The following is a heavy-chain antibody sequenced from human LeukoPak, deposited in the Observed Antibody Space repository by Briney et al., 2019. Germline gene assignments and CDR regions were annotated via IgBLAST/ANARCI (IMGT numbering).Heavy chain of an antibody. V-gene: IGHV1-69*13. CDR1: GGTFSSYA. Sequence: GASVKVSCKASGGTFSSYAISWVRQAPGQGLEWMGGIIPIFGTANYAQKFQGRVTITADESTSTAYMELSSLRSEDTAVYYCARDPQTYYDFSEVYMDVWSKGTTVTVSS. CDR3: ARDPQTYYDFSEVYMDV. J-gene: IGHJ6*03. CDR2: IIPIFGTA. D-gene: IGHD3-3*01.